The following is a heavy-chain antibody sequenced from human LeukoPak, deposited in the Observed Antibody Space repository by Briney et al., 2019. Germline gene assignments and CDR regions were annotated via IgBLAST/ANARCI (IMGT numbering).Heavy chain of an antibody. Sequence: ASVKVSCKASGYTFTSYGISWVRQAPGQGLEWMGWTSAYNGNTNYAQKLQGRVTMTTDTSTSTAYMELRSLRSDDTAVYYCARDRSPTCSSTSCYPGRAAWFDPWGQGTLVTVSS. V-gene: IGHV1-18*01. D-gene: IGHD2-2*01. CDR2: TSAYNGNT. CDR1: GYTFTSYG. J-gene: IGHJ5*02. CDR3: ARDRSPTCSSTSCYPGRAAWFDP.